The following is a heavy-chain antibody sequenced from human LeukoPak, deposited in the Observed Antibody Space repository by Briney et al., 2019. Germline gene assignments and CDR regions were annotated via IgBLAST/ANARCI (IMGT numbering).Heavy chain of an antibody. V-gene: IGHV1-69*04. D-gene: IGHD4-23*01. J-gene: IGHJ6*03. CDR3: ARDPGNFGYYYYMDV. CDR1: GGTFSSYA. Sequence: ASVKVSCKASGGTFSSYAISWVRQAPGQGLEWMGRIIPILGIANYAQKFQGRVTITADKSTSTAYMELSSLRSEDTAVYYCARDPGNFGYYYYMDVWGKGTTVTASS. CDR2: IIPILGIA.